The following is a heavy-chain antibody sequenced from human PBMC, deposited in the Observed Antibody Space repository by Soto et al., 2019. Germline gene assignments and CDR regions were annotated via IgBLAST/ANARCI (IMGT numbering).Heavy chain of an antibody. V-gene: IGHV1-2*02. D-gene: IGHD2-15*01. CDR2: INPNSGGT. CDR1: GYTFTGYY. CDR3: ARAPPIVVVVAATHLDY. Sequence: ASVKVSCKASGYTFTGYYMHWVRQAPGQGLEWMGWINPNSGGTNYAQKFQGRVTMTRDTSISTAYMELSRLRSDDTAVYYCARAPPIVVVVAATHLDYWAREPWSPSPQ. J-gene: IGHJ4*02.